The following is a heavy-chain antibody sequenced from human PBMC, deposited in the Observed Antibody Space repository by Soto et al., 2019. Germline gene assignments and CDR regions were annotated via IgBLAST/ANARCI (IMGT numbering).Heavy chain of an antibody. D-gene: IGHD7-27*01. CDR1: GFTFSSYA. CDR2: ISGSGGST. Sequence: GGSLRLSCAASGFTFSSYAMSWVRQAPGKGLEWVSAISGSGGSTYYADSVKGRFTISRDNSKNTLYLQMNSLSAEDAAVDYCADSLGTGDAFDIWGQGTMVTVSS. J-gene: IGHJ3*02. CDR3: ADSLGTGDAFDI. V-gene: IGHV3-23*01.